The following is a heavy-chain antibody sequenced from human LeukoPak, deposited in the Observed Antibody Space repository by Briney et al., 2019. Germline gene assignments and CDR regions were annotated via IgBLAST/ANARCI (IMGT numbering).Heavy chain of an antibody. CDR2: IRGKASVSTT. CDR1: GFSFGDFA. CDR3: SRDKYGDYITAFDI. J-gene: IGHJ3*02. V-gene: IGHV3-49*03. D-gene: IGHD4-17*01. Sequence: GGSLRLSCLGSGFSFGDFALSWFRQAPGKGLEWVGFIRGKASVSTTEYAASVKGRFSISRDESKTIAYLQMNSLKPEDTAVYYCSRDKYGDYITAFDIWGQGTMVTVSS.